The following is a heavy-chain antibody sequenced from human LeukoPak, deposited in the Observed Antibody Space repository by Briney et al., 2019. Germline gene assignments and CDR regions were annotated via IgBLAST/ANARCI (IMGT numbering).Heavy chain of an antibody. CDR2: IIPILGIA. V-gene: IGHV1-69*04. CDR3: ARDRGDGHYYWYFQH. Sequence: VASVKVSCKASGGTFSSYAISWVRQAPGQGLEWMGRIIPILGIANYAQKFQGRVTITADKSTSTAYMELSSLRSEDTAVYYCARDRGDGHYYWYFQHWGQGTLVTVSS. D-gene: IGHD4-17*01. J-gene: IGHJ1*01. CDR1: GGTFSSYA.